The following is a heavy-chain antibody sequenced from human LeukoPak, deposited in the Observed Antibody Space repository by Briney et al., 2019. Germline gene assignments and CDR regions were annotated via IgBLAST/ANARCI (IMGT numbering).Heavy chain of an antibody. D-gene: IGHD6-13*01. CDR3: ARGRGQQLD. Sequence: SETLSLTCAVYGGSFSGYYWSWIRQPPGKGLEWIGEINHSGSTNYNPSLKSRVTISVDTSKNQFSLKLSSVTAADTAVYYCARGRGQQLDWGQGTLVTVSS. J-gene: IGHJ4*02. CDR2: INHSGST. V-gene: IGHV4-34*01. CDR1: GGSFSGYY.